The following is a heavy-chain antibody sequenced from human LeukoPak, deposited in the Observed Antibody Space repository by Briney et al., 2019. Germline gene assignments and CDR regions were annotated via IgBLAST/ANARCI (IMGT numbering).Heavy chain of an antibody. CDR1: GDSVSSNSAA. CDR3: ASKSPGIAAATAFDI. V-gene: IGHV6-1*01. Sequence: SLTVSLTCAISGDSVSSNSAAWNWIRQSPSRGLEWLGTSQYRPKWYTDYAGSVKSRITINPDASKNQFSLQLNSVTPEDTAVYYCASKSPGIAAATAFDIWGHGTMVTVSS. D-gene: IGHD6-13*01. CDR2: SQYRPKWYT. J-gene: IGHJ3*02.